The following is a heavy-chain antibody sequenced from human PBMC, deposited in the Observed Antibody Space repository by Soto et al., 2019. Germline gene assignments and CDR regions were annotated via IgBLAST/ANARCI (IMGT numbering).Heavy chain of an antibody. CDR1: GFSFAGYA. CDR3: AKTETFNGYYNAFDY. CDR2: ISGGGGST. V-gene: IGHV3-23*01. J-gene: IGHJ4*02. Sequence: PGGSLRLSCAASGFSFAGYALTWVRLAPGKGLEWVASISGGGGSTYYADSVKGRSSISRDNSNRMVYLQMGSLAAGDTAVYYCAKTETFNGYYNAFDYWGQGTRVTVSS. D-gene: IGHD3-9*01.